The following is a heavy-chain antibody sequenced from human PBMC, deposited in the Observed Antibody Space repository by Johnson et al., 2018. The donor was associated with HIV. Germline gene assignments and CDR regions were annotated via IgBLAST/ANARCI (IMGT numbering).Heavy chain of an antibody. V-gene: IGHV3-30*04. Sequence: VQLVESGGGVVQPGRSLRLSCAASGFPFSSYAMHWVRQAPGKGLEWVAVISYDGSNKYYADSVKGRFTISRDNSKNTLYLQMNSLRAEDTAVYYCARPTDPDSSGYFVIDAFDIWGQGTMVTVSS. CDR2: ISYDGSNK. D-gene: IGHD3-22*01. CDR3: ARPTDPDSSGYFVIDAFDI. CDR1: GFPFSSYA. J-gene: IGHJ3*02.